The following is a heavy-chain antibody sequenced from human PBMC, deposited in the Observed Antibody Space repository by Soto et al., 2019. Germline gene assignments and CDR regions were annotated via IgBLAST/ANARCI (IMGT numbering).Heavy chain of an antibody. J-gene: IGHJ4*02. Sequence: QSRQISCKRSANRFTSYLIGWVSQMPGKGLELMGITYPGDSDTRYSPSFQGQVTISADKSISTAYPQGSSLKASDTAMYYCARPFETSGWYDYWGQGTLVTVSS. V-gene: IGHV5-51*01. CDR3: ARPFETSGWYDY. D-gene: IGHD6-19*01. CDR1: ANRFTSYL. CDR2: TYPGDSDT.